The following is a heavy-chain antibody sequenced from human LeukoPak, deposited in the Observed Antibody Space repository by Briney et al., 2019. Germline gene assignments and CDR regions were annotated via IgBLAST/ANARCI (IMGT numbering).Heavy chain of an antibody. CDR2: INPNSGGT. CDR1: GYTFTGYY. J-gene: IGHJ3*02. Sequence: ASVKVSCKASGYTFTGYYMHWVRQAPGQGLEWMGWINPNSGGTNYAQKFQGRVTMTRDTSISTAYMELSRLRSDDTAVYYCAISIPARAADHGDAFDIWGQGTMVTVSS. D-gene: IGHD6-13*01. V-gene: IGHV1-2*02. CDR3: AISIPARAADHGDAFDI.